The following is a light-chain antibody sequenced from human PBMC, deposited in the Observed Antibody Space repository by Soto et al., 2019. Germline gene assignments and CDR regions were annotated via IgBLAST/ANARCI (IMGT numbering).Light chain of an antibody. CDR1: QGISSY. CDR2: SAS. CDR3: QQLNSYPLLT. V-gene: IGKV1-9*01. J-gene: IGKJ4*01. Sequence: IQLTQSPSSLSASVGDRVTITCRASQGISSYLAWYQQKPGKAPNLLIFSASTLQSGVPSRFSGSGSGTDFTLTISSLQPEDFATYYCQQLNSYPLLTFGGGTKVDIK.